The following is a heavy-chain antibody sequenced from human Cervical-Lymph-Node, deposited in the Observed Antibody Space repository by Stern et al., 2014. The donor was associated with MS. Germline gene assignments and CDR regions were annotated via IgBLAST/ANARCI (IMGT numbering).Heavy chain of an antibody. J-gene: IGHJ4*02. D-gene: IGHD5-12*01. CDR2: IYTSGST. CDR1: GGSISSGSYY. V-gene: IGHV4-61*02. Sequence: QVQLVQSGPGLVKPSQTLSLTCTVSGGSISSGSYYWSWIRQPAGKGLEWIGRIYTSGSTNSNPSLKSRVTISVDTSKNQFSLKLGSVTAADTAVYYCARGVATGYFDYWGQGTLVTVSS. CDR3: ARGVATGYFDY.